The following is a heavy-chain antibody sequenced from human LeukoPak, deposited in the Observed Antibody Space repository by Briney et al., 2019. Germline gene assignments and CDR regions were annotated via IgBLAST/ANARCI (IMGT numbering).Heavy chain of an antibody. CDR1: GGSISTYY. CDR2: IYHSGNT. J-gene: IGHJ4*02. CDR3: ARGGEWLRSIPTPLDY. V-gene: IGHV4-59*12. Sequence: SETLSLTCTVSGGSISTYYWNWIRQPPGKGLEWIGSIYHSGNTNYNPSLRSPVTISVDTSKNQFSLKLSSVTAADTAVYYCARGGEWLRSIPTPLDYWGQGTLVTVSS. D-gene: IGHD5-12*01.